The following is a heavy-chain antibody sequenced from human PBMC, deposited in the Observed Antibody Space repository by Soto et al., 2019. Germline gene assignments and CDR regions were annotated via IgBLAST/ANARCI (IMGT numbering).Heavy chain of an antibody. Sequence: GGSLRLSCAASGFTFSSYAMSWVRRAPGKGLEWVSAISGSGGSTYYADSVKGRFTISRDNSKNTLYLQMDNLRAEDTAHYFCANGPVVGANYKYYDMDVWGRGTTVTVSS. V-gene: IGHV3-23*01. CDR2: ISGSGGST. D-gene: IGHD1-26*01. J-gene: IGHJ6*02. CDR3: ANGPVVGANYKYYDMDV. CDR1: GFTFSSYA.